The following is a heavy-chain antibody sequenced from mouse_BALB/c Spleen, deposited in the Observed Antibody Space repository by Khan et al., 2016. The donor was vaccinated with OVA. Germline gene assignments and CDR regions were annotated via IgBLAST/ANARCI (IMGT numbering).Heavy chain of an antibody. D-gene: IGHD1-2*01. CDR3: VRTARIKY. V-gene: IGHV3-2*02. CDR2: ISYSGST. CDR1: GYSITSGYG. J-gene: IGHJ2*01. Sequence: EVQLQESGPGLVKPSQSLSLICTVTGYSITSGYGWNWLRQFPGNKLEWMGYISYSGSTNYNPSLKSRISITRDTSKNQFFLQLNSVTTEDTATYYCVRTARIKYWGQGTTLTVSS.